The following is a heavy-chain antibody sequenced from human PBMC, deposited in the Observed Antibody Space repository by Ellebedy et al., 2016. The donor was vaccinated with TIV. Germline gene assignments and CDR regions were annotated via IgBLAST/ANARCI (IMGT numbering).Heavy chain of an antibody. CDR1: GGSLSRSSYY. Sequence: SETLSLTCTVSGGSLSRSSYYWGWFRQPPGKGLEWIGNIYYSGDTDYNPSLKSRVTMSVDTSKNHFSLNLRSVTAADTAVYYCARNPPTYNWVDSWGQGTLVTVSS. CDR2: IYYSGDT. V-gene: IGHV4-39*01. CDR3: ARNPPTYNWVDS. J-gene: IGHJ5*01.